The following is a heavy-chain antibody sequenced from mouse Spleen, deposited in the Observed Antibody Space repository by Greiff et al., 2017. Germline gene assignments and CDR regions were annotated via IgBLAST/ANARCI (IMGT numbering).Heavy chain of an antibody. CDR2: IDPEDGDT. CDR1: GFNIKDYY. J-gene: IGHJ4*01. Sequence: VQLQQSGAELVRPGASVKLSCTASGFNIKDYYMHWVKQRPEQGLEWIGRIDPEDGDTEYAPKFQGKATMTADTSSNTAYLQLSSLTSEDTAVYYCTTDYGNGYAMDYWGQGTSVTVSS. V-gene: IGHV14-1*01. D-gene: IGHD2-1*01. CDR3: TTDYGNGYAMDY.